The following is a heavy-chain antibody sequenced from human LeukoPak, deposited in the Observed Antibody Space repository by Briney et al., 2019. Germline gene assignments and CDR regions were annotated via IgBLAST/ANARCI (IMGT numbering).Heavy chain of an antibody. J-gene: IGHJ6*03. V-gene: IGHV3-30*04. CDR1: GFTFSSYA. D-gene: IGHD3-16*01. Sequence: GRSLRLSCAASGFTFSSYAMHWVRQAPGKGLEWVAVISYDGSNKYYADSVKGRFTISRDNSKNTLYLQMNSLRAEDTAVYYCARGGTYYYQYYYMDVWGKGTTVTVSS. CDR2: ISYDGSNK. CDR3: ARGGTYYYQYYYMDV.